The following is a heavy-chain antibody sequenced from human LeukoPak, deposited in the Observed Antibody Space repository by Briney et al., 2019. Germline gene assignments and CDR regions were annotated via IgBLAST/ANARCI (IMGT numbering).Heavy chain of an antibody. Sequence: GGSLRLSCAASGFFFKNISMNLVRQAPGKGLEWVAYISSSGDTTYYADSVKGRFTISRDNAENSLHLQMNSLRVDDSALYYCARDGFCDFWGQGTLVTVSS. CDR3: ARDGFCDF. CDR2: ISSSGDTT. CDR1: GFFFKNIS. D-gene: IGHD3-3*01. J-gene: IGHJ4*02. V-gene: IGHV3-48*04.